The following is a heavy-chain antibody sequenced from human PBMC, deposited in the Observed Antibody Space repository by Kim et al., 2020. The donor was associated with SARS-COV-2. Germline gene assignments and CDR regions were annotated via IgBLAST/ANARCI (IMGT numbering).Heavy chain of an antibody. V-gene: IGHV4-34*01. CDR2: INHSGST. J-gene: IGHJ4*02. CDR3: AKYSSSPQPFDY. CDR1: GGSFSGYY. Sequence: SETLSLTCAVYGGSFSGYYWSWIRQPPGKGLEWIGEINHSGSTNYNPSLKSRVTISVDTSKNQFSLKLSSVTAADTAVYYCAKYSSSPQPFDYWGQGTLVTVSS. D-gene: IGHD6-13*01.